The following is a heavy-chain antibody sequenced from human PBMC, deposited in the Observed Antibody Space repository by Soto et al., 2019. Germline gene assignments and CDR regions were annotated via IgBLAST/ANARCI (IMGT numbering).Heavy chain of an antibody. Sequence: GGSLRLSCAASGFTFSSFWMTWVRQAPGKGLECVANIKHDGSEKYYVESVKGRFTISRDNARNSLFLEMKSLRSEDTAVYSCVRDRSGSYLEGFDYWGQGTLVTVSS. CDR3: VRDRSGSYLEGFDY. J-gene: IGHJ4*02. CDR2: IKHDGSEK. V-gene: IGHV3-7*01. D-gene: IGHD1-26*01. CDR1: GFTFSSFW.